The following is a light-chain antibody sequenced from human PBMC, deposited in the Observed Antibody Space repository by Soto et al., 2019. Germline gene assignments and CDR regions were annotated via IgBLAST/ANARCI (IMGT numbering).Light chain of an antibody. V-gene: IGKV3-11*01. J-gene: IGKJ1*01. CDR3: QQRSNWPVT. CDR1: QSVSSY. CDR2: DAS. Sequence: EIVLTQSPATLSLSPGERATLSCRASQSVSSYLAWYQQKPGQAPRLLIYDASNRATGIPARFSGSGSGTDFTLTISSREPKDFAVYYGQQRSNWPVTFGQGTKVEIK.